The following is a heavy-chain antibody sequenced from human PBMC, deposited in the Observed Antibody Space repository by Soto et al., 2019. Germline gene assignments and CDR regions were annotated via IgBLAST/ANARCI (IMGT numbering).Heavy chain of an antibody. D-gene: IGHD3-10*01. CDR2: ISWTGAGT. J-gene: IGHJ4*02. CDR3: ARDFYYYGSGVYGRFDY. Sequence: GGSLRLSCAASGFTFGDYGMTWVRQIPGKGLEWVSGISWTGAGTGYADSVKGRFTISRDNAKNSLYLQMNSLRAEDTALYYCARDFYYYGSGVYGRFDYWGQGALVTVSS. V-gene: IGHV3-20*04. CDR1: GFTFGDYG.